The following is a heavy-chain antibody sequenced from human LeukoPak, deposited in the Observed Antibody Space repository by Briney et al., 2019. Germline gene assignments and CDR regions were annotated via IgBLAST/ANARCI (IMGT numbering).Heavy chain of an antibody. CDR1: GFTFNSYA. V-gene: IGHV3-23*01. CDR2: MSGSGRKT. CDR3: ARGGGLDV. J-gene: IGHJ6*02. D-gene: IGHD3-16*01. Sequence: GGSLRLSCATSGFTFNSYAMSWVRQAPGKGLEWVSSMSGSGRKTYYADSVKGRFTISRDNAKNSLYLQMSNLRAEDTAVYFCARGGGLDVWGQGATVTISS.